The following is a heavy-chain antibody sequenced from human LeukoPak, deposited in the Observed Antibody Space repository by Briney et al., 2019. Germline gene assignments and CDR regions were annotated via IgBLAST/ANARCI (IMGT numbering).Heavy chain of an antibody. CDR1: VFTVSNKY. D-gene: IGHD1-26*01. CDR3: AKVLSGSQDY. J-gene: IGHJ4*02. CDR2: IGGGGERT. V-gene: IGHV3-23*01. Sequence: GGSLRLSCAASVFTVSNKYMSWVRQAPGKGLEWVSTIGGGGERTYYADSAKGRFTNSRDNSKNTVYLQMNSLRAEDTAVYYCAKVLSGSQDYWGQGTLVTVFS.